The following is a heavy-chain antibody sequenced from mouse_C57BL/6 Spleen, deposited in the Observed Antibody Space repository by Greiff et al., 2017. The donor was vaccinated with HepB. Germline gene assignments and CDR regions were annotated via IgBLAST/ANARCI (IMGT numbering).Heavy chain of an antibody. Sequence: DVQLVESEGGLVQPGSSMKLSCTASGFTFSDYYMAWVRQVPEKGLEWVANINYDGSSTYYLDSLKSRFIISRDNAKNILYLQMSSLKSEDTATYYCARGWDWYFDVWGTGTTVTVSS. CDR1: GFTFSDYY. J-gene: IGHJ1*03. D-gene: IGHD2-3*01. CDR3: ARGWDWYFDV. V-gene: IGHV5-16*01. CDR2: INYDGSST.